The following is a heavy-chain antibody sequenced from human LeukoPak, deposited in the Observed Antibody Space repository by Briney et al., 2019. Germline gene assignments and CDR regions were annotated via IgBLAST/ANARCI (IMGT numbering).Heavy chain of an antibody. CDR3: ARAITMVRAPYYMDV. V-gene: IGHV4-34*01. D-gene: IGHD3-10*01. CDR2: IYYSGST. J-gene: IGHJ6*03. Sequence: SETLSLTCAVSGGSFSGHYWNWIRQPPGKGLEWIGSIYYSGSTYYNPSLKSRVTISIDTSKNHFSLKLSSVTAADTAVYYCARAITMVRAPYYMDVWGKGTTVTISS. CDR1: GGSFSGHY.